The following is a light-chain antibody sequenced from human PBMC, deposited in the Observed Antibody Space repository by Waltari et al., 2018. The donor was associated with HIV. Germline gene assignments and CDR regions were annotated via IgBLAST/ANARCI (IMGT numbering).Light chain of an antibody. V-gene: IGLV1-40*01. Sequence: QSVLTQPPSVSGAPGQRVTIPCTGSSSNIGAGYDVPWYQQLPGTAPKLLIYGNSNRPSGFPDRFSGSKSGTSASLAITGLQAEDEADYYCQSYDSSLSVVFGGGTKLTVL. CDR2: GNS. J-gene: IGLJ2*01. CDR3: QSYDSSLSVV. CDR1: SSNIGAGYD.